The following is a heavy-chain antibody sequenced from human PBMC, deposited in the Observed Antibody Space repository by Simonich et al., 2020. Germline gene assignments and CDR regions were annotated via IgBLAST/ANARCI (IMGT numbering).Heavy chain of an antibody. CDR1: GGSFSGYY. Sequence: QVQLQQWGAGLLKPSETLSLTCAVYGGSFSGYYWSWIRQPPGKGLEWIGEINHSGSTNSTPSIKSRVTLSVDTSKNQFSLKLSSVTAADTAVYYCARHLQLGPFDYWGQGTLVTVSS. V-gene: IGHV4-34*01. CDR3: ARHLQLGPFDY. CDR2: INHSGST. D-gene: IGHD1-1*01. J-gene: IGHJ4*02.